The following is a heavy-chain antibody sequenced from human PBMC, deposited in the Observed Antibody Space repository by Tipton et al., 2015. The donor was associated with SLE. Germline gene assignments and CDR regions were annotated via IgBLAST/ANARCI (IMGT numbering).Heavy chain of an antibody. D-gene: IGHD3-3*01. CDR2: IGTAGDT. Sequence: SLRLSCAASGFTFSSYDMHWVRQATGKGLEWVSAIGTAGDTYYPGSVKGRFTISRENAKNSLYLQMNSLRAGDTAVYYCARGRPYYDFWSGYLKRYYYYGMDVWGQGTTVTVSS. CDR3: ARGRPYYDFWSGYLKRYYYYGMDV. V-gene: IGHV3-13*04. J-gene: IGHJ6*02. CDR1: GFTFSSYD.